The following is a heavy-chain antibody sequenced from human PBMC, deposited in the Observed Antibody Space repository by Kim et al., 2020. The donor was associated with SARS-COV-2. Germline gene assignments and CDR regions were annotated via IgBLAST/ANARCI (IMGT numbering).Heavy chain of an antibody. D-gene: IGHD5-12*01. V-gene: IGHV4-59*13. CDR3: ARGRGRYSGYDYFDY. CDR1: GGSISSYY. Sequence: SETLSLTCTVSGGSISSYYWSWIRQPPGKGLEWIGYIYYSGSTNYNPSLKSRVTISVDTSKNQFSLKLSSVTAADTAVYYCARGRGRYSGYDYFDYWGQGTLVTVSS. J-gene: IGHJ4*02. CDR2: IYYSGST.